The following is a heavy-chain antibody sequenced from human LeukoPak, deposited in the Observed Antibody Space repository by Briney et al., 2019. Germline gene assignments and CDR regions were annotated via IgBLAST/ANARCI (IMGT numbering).Heavy chain of an antibody. V-gene: IGHV5-51*01. CDR1: GYSFTNYW. CDR3: ARRRDLYSGSYYPFDY. J-gene: IGHJ4*02. CDR2: IYPGDSDA. Sequence: GEPLKISCKGSGYSFTNYWIGWVRQMPGKGLKWMGIIYPGDSDARYSPSFQGQVTISADKSISTAYLQWSSLKASDTAMYYCARRRDLYSGSYYPFDYWGQGTLLTVSS. D-gene: IGHD1-26*01.